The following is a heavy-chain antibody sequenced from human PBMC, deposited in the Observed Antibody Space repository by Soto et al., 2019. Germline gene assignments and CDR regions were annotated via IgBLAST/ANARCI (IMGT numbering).Heavy chain of an antibody. V-gene: IGHV1-2*02. J-gene: IGHJ1*01. Sequence: DSVKVSCKASGSTFTGHYIHWVRQAPEQGPEWMGEISCESGGTKFAQKFQGRVTMTRDTSITTVYMELSNLSPDDTAVYYCGRRRRGQIGIFYWGPRTFLTLSS. D-gene: IGHD2-21*01. CDR1: GSTFTGHY. CDR2: ISCESGGT. CDR3: GRRRRGQIGIFY.